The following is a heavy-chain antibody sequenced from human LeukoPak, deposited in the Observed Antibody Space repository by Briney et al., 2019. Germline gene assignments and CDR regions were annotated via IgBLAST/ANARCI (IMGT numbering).Heavy chain of an antibody. CDR2: IIPIFGTA. CDR1: GYTFTNYG. D-gene: IGHD4-17*01. J-gene: IGHJ3*02. V-gene: IGHV1-69*06. CDR3: AILDYGDFVFVGRPSLNDGFEI. Sequence: GASVKVSCRASGYTFTNYGISWVRQAPGQGLEWMGGIIPIFGTANYAQKFQGRVTITADKSTSTAYMELSSLRSEDTAVYYCAILDYGDFVFVGRPSLNDGFEIWGQGTMVTVSS.